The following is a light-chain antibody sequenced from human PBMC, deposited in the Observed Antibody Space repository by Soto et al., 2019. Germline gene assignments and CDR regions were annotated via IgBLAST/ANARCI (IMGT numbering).Light chain of an antibody. CDR1: QSVSSN. J-gene: IGKJ5*01. CDR3: QQYNNWPSIT. Sequence: EIVMTQSPATLSVSLGERATLSCRASQSVSSNLAWYQQKPGQAPRLLIYGASTRATGIPARFSGSGSGTEFTLTISSLQSEDFAVYYCQQYNNWPSITLGQGTRLEIK. V-gene: IGKV3-15*01. CDR2: GAS.